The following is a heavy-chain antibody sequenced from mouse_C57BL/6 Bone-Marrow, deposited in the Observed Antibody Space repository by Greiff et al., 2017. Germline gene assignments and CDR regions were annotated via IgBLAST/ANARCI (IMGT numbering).Heavy chain of an antibody. Sequence: QVQLQQPGAELVMPGASVKLSCKASGYTFTSYWMHWVKQRPGQGLEWIGEIDPSDSYTNYNQKFKGKSTLTVDKSSSTAYMQLSSLTSEDSAVYYCAREPYFDDWGQGTTLTVSS. CDR3: AREPYFDD. CDR2: IDPSDSYT. V-gene: IGHV1-69*01. CDR1: GYTFTSYW. J-gene: IGHJ2*01.